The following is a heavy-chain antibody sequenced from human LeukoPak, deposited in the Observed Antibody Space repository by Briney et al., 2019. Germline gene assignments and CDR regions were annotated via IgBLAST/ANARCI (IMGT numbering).Heavy chain of an antibody. J-gene: IGHJ6*03. D-gene: IGHD1-26*01. CDR2: IYTSGST. V-gene: IGHV4-4*07. CDR1: DDSISDYY. CDR3: ARVVVGEDYMDV. Sequence: SETLSLTCTVSDDSISDYYRGWIRQPPGKGLEWIGRIYTSGSTNYNPSLKSRVTMSVDTSKNQFSLKLSSVTAADTAVYYCARVVVGEDYMDVWGKGTTVTVSS.